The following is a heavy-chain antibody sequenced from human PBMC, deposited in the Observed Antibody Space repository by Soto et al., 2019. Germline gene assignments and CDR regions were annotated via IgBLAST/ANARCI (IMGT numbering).Heavy chain of an antibody. CDR2: ISAYNGNT. J-gene: IGHJ4*02. Sequence: ASVKVSCKASGYTFTSYGISWVRQAPRQGLEWMGWISAYNGNTNYAQKLQGRVTMTTDTSTSTAYMELRSLRSDDTAVYYCARGPHLYYYGSGSYYVYWGQGTLVTVSS. CDR1: GYTFTSYG. CDR3: ARGPHLYYYGSGSYYVY. D-gene: IGHD3-10*01. V-gene: IGHV1-18*01.